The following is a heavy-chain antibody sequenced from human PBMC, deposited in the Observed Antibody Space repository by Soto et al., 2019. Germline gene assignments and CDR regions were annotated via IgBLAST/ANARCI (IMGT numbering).Heavy chain of an antibody. CDR3: ATAGYGDYYYYYGMDV. CDR1: GFTFSSYW. CDR2: IKQDGSEK. V-gene: IGHV3-7*01. J-gene: IGHJ6*02. D-gene: IGHD4-17*01. Sequence: GGSLRLSCAASGFTFSSYWMSWVRQAPGKGLEWVANIKQDGSEKYYVDSVKGRLTISRDNAKNSLYLQMNSLRAEDTAVYYCATAGYGDYYYYYGMDVWGQGTTVTVSS.